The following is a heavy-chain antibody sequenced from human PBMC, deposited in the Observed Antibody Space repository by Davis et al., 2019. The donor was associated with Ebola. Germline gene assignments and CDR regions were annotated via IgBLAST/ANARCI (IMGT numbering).Heavy chain of an antibody. CDR1: GGSISSGGYY. J-gene: IGHJ6*03. Sequence: SETLSLTCTVSGGSISSGGYYWSWIRQHPGKGLEWIGYIYYSGTTYYNTSLKSRVTISVDTSKNQFSLKLSSVTAADTALYYCARGLITICGEVTRMGPYWNYYMDVWGKGTTVTVSS. V-gene: IGHV4-31*03. CDR2: IYYSGTT. CDR3: ARGLITICGEVTRMGPYWNYYMDV. D-gene: IGHD3-3*01.